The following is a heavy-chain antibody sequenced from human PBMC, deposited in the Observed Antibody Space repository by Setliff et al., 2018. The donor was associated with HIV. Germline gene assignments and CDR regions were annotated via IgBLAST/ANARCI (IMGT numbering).Heavy chain of an antibody. Sequence: SETLSLTCTVSGGSISTSNWWGWIRQTPGKGVEWIGYIYYSGSTNYNPSLKSRVTMSLETSKNPFSLMLNAVTALAKAVYYCASNGSSSRSQEYYYDFWGQGTLVTVSS. CDR3: ASNGSSSRSQEYYYDF. V-gene: IGHV4-28*06. J-gene: IGHJ4*02. D-gene: IGHD6-13*01. CDR1: GGSISTSNW. CDR2: IYYSGST.